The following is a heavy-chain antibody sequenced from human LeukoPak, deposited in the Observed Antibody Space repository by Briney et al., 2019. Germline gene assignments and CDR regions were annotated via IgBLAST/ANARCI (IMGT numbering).Heavy chain of an antibody. CDR2: IYPTDSDA. CDR1: GYSFTNYW. J-gene: IGHJ3*02. V-gene: IGHV5-51*01. D-gene: IGHD2-2*02. CDR3: ARRPCTSTTCYSVHAFDI. Sequence: GESLKISCKGSGYSFTNYWIAWVRQVPGKGLEWMGIIYPTDSDARYSPSFQGQVTISVDKSISTAYLQWSSLKASDTAMYYCARRPCTSTTCYSVHAFDIWGQGTMVTVSS.